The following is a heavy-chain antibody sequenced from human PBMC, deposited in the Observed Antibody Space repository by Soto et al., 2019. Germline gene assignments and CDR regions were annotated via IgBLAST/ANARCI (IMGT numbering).Heavy chain of an antibody. CDR1: GYTFTVYY. Sequence: ASVKVSCKASGYTFTVYYMHCVLQSPLQWLEWMGWINPNSGGTNYAQKFQGWVTMTRDTSISTAYMELSRLRSDDTAVYYCAIFRAYYDSSGYPTGAFDIWGQGTMVTVSS. J-gene: IGHJ3*02. CDR3: AIFRAYYDSSGYPTGAFDI. D-gene: IGHD3-22*01. CDR2: INPNSGGT. V-gene: IGHV1-2*04.